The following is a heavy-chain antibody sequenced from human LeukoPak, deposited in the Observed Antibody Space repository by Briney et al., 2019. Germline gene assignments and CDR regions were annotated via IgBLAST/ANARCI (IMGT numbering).Heavy chain of an antibody. V-gene: IGHV3-66*02. CDR2: IYSGGST. D-gene: IGHD3-22*01. CDR3: ARAAHYDSSGYYRPDY. J-gene: IGHJ4*02. Sequence: GGSLRLSCAASGFTVSSSYMSWVRQTPGKGLQWVSVIYSGGSTYYADSVKGRFTISRDNSKNTLYLQMSSLRAEDTAVYSCARAAHYDSSGYYRPDYWGQGTLVTVSS. CDR1: GFTVSSSY.